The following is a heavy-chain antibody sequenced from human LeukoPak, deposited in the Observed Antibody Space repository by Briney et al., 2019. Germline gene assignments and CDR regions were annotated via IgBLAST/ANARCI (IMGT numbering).Heavy chain of an antibody. V-gene: IGHV1-8*01. CDR1: GYTFTSYA. CDR3: ARGSSEEMATIAY. Sequence: ASVKVSCKASGYTFTSYAINWVRQATGQGLEWMGWMNPSSGNTGFAQKFQGRLIMTRNTSISTAYMGLSSLTSEDTAVYFCARGSSEEMATIAYWGQGTLVTVSS. CDR2: MNPSSGNT. D-gene: IGHD5-24*01. J-gene: IGHJ4*02.